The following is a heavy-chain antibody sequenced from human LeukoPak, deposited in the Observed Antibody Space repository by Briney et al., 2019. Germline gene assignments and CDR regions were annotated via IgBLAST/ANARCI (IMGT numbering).Heavy chain of an antibody. CDR2: ISGSGGST. Sequence: GGSLRLSCAASGFTFSSYAMSWVRQAPGKGLEWVSAISGSGGSTYYADSVKGRFTISRDNSKNTLYLQMNSLRAEDTAVYYCAKDRPGGYCSGGSCYSEFDYWGQGTLVTVSS. CDR1: GFTFSSYA. D-gene: IGHD2-15*01. J-gene: IGHJ4*02. CDR3: AKDRPGGYCSGGSCYSEFDY. V-gene: IGHV3-23*01.